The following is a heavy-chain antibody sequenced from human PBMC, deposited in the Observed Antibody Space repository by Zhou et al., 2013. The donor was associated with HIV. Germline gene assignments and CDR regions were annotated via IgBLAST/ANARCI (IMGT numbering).Heavy chain of an antibody. D-gene: IGHD1-26*01. CDR1: GGTFSTYA. CDR2: IIPIFGTA. CDR3: ASTYSGSYTFDY. Sequence: QVQLVQSGAEVKKPGSSVKVSCKASGGTFSTYAINWVRQAPGQGLEWMGGIIPIFGTANYAQKFQGRVTITTDESTNTANMELSSLRPEDTAVYYCASTYSGSYTFDYWGQGTLVTVSS. V-gene: IGHV1-69*05. J-gene: IGHJ4*02.